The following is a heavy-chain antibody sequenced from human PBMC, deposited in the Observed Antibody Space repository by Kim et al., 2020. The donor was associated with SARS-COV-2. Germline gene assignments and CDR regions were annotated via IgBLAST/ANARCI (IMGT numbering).Heavy chain of an antibody. V-gene: IGHV5-51*01. CDR2: IYPGDSDT. Sequence: GESLKISCKGSGYSFTTSWIAWVRQMPGKGLAWMGIIYPGDSDTRYSSSFQGQVTISADKSVGTAYLQWSSLKASDTAIYYCARLPGTVITPFLDAFDMWGQGAMVTVSS. D-gene: IGHD4-17*01. CDR1: GYSFTTSW. CDR3: ARLPGTVITPFLDAFDM. J-gene: IGHJ3*02.